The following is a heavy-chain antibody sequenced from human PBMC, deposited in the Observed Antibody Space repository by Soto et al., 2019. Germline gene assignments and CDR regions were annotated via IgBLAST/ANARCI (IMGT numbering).Heavy chain of an antibody. Sequence: GESLKISCKGSGYSFTSYWIGWVRQMPGKGLEWMGIIYPGDSDTRYSPSFQGQVTISADKSISTAYLQWSSLKASDTAMYYCATYSLSQAADDINWFDPWGQGTLVTVSS. CDR1: GYSFTSYW. CDR2: IYPGDSDT. D-gene: IGHD6-13*01. V-gene: IGHV5-51*01. J-gene: IGHJ5*02. CDR3: ATYSLSQAADDINWFDP.